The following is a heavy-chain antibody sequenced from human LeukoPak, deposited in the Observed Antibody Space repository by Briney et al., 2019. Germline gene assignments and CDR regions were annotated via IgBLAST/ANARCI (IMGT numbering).Heavy chain of an antibody. V-gene: IGHV3-7*01. CDR1: GFTFSNYW. CDR3: AKAGRGSSWAHYYYYYMDV. J-gene: IGHJ6*03. Sequence: GGSLRLSCAASGFTFSNYWMTWVRRAPGKGLEWVAKIKQDGSQKSYVNSVAGRFTISRDNAKNSLYLQMNSLRAEDTAVYYCAKAGRGSSWAHYYYYYMDVWGKGTTVTISS. CDR2: IKQDGSQK. D-gene: IGHD6-13*01.